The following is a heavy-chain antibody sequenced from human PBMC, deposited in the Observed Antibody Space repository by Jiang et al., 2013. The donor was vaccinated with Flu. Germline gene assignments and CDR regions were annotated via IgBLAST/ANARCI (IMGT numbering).Heavy chain of an antibody. J-gene: IGHJ4*02. CDR1: GGSISSGLYY. CDR3: AGDRGYSGFDLHYFEY. V-gene: IGHV4-31*03. D-gene: IGHD5-12*01. Sequence: KPSQTLSLTCTVSGGSISSGLYYWSWIRQHSGTGLEWIGYISYDGSTYYSPSLKSRVTISADTSKNQFSLKLNSVTAADTAVYYCAGDRGYSGFDLHYFEYWGQGALVTVSS. CDR2: ISYDGST.